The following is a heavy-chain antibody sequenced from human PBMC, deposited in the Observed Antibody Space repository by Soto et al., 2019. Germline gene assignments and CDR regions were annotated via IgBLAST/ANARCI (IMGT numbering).Heavy chain of an antibody. Sequence: ASVKVSCKASGDTFTSYGISWVRQAPGQGLEWMGWISAYNGNTNYAQKLQGRVTMTTDTSTSTAYMELRSLRSDDTAVYYCARARCSGGSCYSFSDYWGQGTLVTVSS. V-gene: IGHV1-18*01. CDR3: ARARCSGGSCYSFSDY. CDR1: GDTFTSYG. J-gene: IGHJ4*02. CDR2: ISAYNGNT. D-gene: IGHD2-15*01.